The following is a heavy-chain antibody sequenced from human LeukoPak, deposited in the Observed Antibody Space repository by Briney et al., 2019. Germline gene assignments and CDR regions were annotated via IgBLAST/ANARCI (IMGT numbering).Heavy chain of an antibody. V-gene: IGHV3-72*01. CDR1: GFTFSDHY. CDR2: ARNKANSYAT. Sequence: PGGSLRLSCAVSGFTFSDHYMDWVRQAPGKGLEWVGRARNKANSYATEYAASVKGRFTISRDDSENSLYLQMNSLKTEDTAVYHCARVRYCSSTTCRGAFDIWGQGTMVTVSS. J-gene: IGHJ3*02. D-gene: IGHD2-2*01. CDR3: ARVRYCSSTTCRGAFDI.